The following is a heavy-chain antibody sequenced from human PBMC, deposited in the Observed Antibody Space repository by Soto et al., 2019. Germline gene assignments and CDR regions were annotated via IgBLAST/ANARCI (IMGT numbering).Heavy chain of an antibody. CDR3: ARDKGYCSSTSCYYDYYMDV. Sequence: EVQLVESGGGLVQPGGSPRLSCAASGFVFSSYHMNWVRQASGKGLEWISYISSSSDNIYYADSVRGRFTISRDNAKNSLYLQMNSLRAEDTAVYYCARDKGYCSSTSCYYDYYMDVWGKGTTVTVSS. CDR1: GFVFSSYH. J-gene: IGHJ6*03. D-gene: IGHD2-2*01. V-gene: IGHV3-48*01. CDR2: ISSSSDNI.